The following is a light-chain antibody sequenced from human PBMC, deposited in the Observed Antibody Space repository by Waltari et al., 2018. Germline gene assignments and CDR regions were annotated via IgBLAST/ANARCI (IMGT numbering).Light chain of an antibody. CDR3: QERKTGLT. CDR2: SAS. J-gene: IGKJ4*01. V-gene: IGKV1-17*01. Sequence: DIQMTQSPSSLSASIGDKITISCRASQDINNALAWFQLKPGKAPKLLIYSASNLQSGVPSRFSGSGSGTDFTLTVSSLQPEDFAVYYCQERKTGLTFGGGTKVEIK. CDR1: QDINNA.